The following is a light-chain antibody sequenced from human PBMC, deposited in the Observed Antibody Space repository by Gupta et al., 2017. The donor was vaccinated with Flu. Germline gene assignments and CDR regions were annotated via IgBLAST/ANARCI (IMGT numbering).Light chain of an antibody. CDR3: QHYGTSPQT. V-gene: IGKV3D-20*01. Sequence: EIVLTQSPGTLSLSPGERATLSCGASQSVSSDHLAWYQQKPGLAPRLLIYDASISATGIPDRFSGSGSGPDFTLTISRLEPEDFAVYYCQHYGTSPQTFGQGTKLEIK. CDR2: DAS. J-gene: IGKJ2*01. CDR1: QSVSSDH.